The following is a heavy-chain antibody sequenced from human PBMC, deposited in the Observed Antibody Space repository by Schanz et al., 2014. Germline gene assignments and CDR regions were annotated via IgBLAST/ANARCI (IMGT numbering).Heavy chain of an antibody. Sequence: QVQLQESGPGLVRPSQTLSLTCTVSGGSISSEYWSWIRQPAGKGLEWIGRIYNSGKTNYNPSLASRVSMSVDTSKKQLSLKLRSVSAADTAVYYCARVVLGGDAFDIWGQGTMVTVSS. V-gene: IGHV4-4*07. D-gene: IGHD3-10*01. J-gene: IGHJ3*02. CDR1: GGSISSEY. CDR3: ARVVLGGDAFDI. CDR2: IYNSGKT.